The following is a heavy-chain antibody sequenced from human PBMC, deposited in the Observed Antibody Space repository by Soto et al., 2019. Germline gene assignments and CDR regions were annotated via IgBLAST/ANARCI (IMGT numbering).Heavy chain of an antibody. CDR1: GGSISDISYC. CDR3: ARHKSGSDWLDP. J-gene: IGHJ5*02. CDR2: MFYSGAT. Sequence: TLSLTCTVSGGSISDISYCWGWIRQPPGKGLQWIGCMFYSGATYYNPSLKNRVTLSVDTSNNEFSLKLVSVTAPDTAVYYCARHKSGSDWLDPWGQGTLVTV. D-gene: IGHD2-15*01. V-gene: IGHV4-39*01.